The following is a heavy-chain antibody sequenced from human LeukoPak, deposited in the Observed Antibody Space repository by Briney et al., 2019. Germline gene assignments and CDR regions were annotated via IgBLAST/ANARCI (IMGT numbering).Heavy chain of an antibody. CDR2: IYPGDSDT. J-gene: IGHJ3*02. CDR1: GYTFASYW. Sequence: GESLKISCKGSGYTFASYWIGWVRQMPGKGLEWMGIIYPGDSDTRYSPSFQGQVTISADKSISTAYLQWSSLKASDTAMYYCGRIPAAGSLKGSFDIWGQGTMVTVSS. V-gene: IGHV5-51*01. D-gene: IGHD6-13*01. CDR3: GRIPAAGSLKGSFDI.